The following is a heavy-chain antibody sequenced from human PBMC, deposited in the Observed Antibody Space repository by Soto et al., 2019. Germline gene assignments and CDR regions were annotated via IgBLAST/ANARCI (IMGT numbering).Heavy chain of an antibody. CDR3: ARLPYDFWSGYYRDNYYYYGMDV. CDR2: INHSGST. V-gene: IGHV4-34*01. CDR1: GGSFSGYY. D-gene: IGHD3-3*01. J-gene: IGHJ6*02. Sequence: SETLSLTCAVYGGSFSGYYWSWIRQPPGKGLEWIGEINHSGSTNYNPSLKSRVTISVDTSKNQFSLKLSSVTAADTAVYYCARLPYDFWSGYYRDNYYYYGMDVWGQGTTVTVSS.